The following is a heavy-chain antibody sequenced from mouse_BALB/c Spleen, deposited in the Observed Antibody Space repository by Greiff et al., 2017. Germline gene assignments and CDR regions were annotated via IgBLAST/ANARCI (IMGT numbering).Heavy chain of an antibody. CDR3: ASAYDYAFAY. J-gene: IGHJ3*01. Sequence: EVKLMESGGGLVQPGGSLRLSCATSGFTFSDFYMEWVRQPPGKRLEWIAASRNKANDYTTEYSASVKGRFIVSRDTSQSILYLQMNALRAEDTAIYYCASAYDYAFAYWGQGTLVTVSA. D-gene: IGHD2-4*01. CDR2: SRNKANDYTT. V-gene: IGHV7-1*02. CDR1: GFTFSDFY.